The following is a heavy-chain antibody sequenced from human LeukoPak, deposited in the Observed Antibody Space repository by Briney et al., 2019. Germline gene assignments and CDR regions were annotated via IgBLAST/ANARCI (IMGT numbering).Heavy chain of an antibody. CDR3: AKDGVNYYDSSGQIDY. D-gene: IGHD3-22*01. V-gene: IGHV3-23*01. CDR1: GFTFSSYA. CDR2: ISGSGGST. Sequence: PGGSLRLSCAASGFTFSSYAMSWVRQAPGKGLEWVSAISGSGGSTYYADSVKGRFTISRDNSKNTLYLQMNSLRAEDTAVYYCAKDGVNYYDSSGQIDYWGQGTLVTVSS. J-gene: IGHJ4*02.